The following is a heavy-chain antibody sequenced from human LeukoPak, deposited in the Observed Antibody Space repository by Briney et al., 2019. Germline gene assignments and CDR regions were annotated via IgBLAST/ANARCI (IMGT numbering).Heavy chain of an antibody. D-gene: IGHD2-2*01. CDR2: IYYSGST. CDR3: ARYCSSTSMGSFDY. V-gene: IGHV4-31*03. J-gene: IGHJ4*02. CDR1: GGSISSGGYY. Sequence: SETLSLTCTVSGGSISSGGYYWSWIRQHPGKGLEWIGYIYYSGSTYYNPSLKSRVTISVDTSKNQFSLKLSSVTAADTAVYYCARYCSSTSMGSFDYWGQGTLVTVSS.